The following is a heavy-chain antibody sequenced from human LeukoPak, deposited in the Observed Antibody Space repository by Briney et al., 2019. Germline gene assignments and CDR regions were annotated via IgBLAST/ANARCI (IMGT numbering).Heavy chain of an antibody. V-gene: IGHV1-69*13. Sequence: ASVKVSCKASGGTFSSYAISWVRQAPGQGLEWMGGIIPIFGTANYAQKFQGRVTITADESTSTAYMELSSLRSEDTAVYYCAREDWNYAPFDYWGQGTLVTVSS. CDR1: GGTFSSYA. CDR2: IIPIFGTA. D-gene: IGHD1-7*01. CDR3: AREDWNYAPFDY. J-gene: IGHJ4*02.